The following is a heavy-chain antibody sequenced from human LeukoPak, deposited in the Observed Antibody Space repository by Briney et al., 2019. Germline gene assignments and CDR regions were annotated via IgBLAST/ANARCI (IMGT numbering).Heavy chain of an antibody. Sequence: KPSETLSLTCSVSGGSISSSYWSWIRQPPRKGLEWIGYIYYSGSTSYNPSLKSRLTISIDTSKNQFSLKLSSVSAADTAVYYCARHIGRYYYYGMDVWGQGTTVTVSS. CDR1: GGSISSSY. CDR3: ARHIGRYYYYGMDV. V-gene: IGHV4-59*08. CDR2: IYYSGST. D-gene: IGHD1-26*01. J-gene: IGHJ6*02.